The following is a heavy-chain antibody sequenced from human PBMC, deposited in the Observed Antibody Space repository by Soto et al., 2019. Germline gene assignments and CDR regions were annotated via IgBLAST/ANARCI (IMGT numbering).Heavy chain of an antibody. CDR2: IIPIFGTA. J-gene: IGHJ5*02. V-gene: IGHV1-69*13. D-gene: IGHD3-10*01. Sequence: SVKVSCKASGGTFSSYAISWVRQAPGQGLEWMGGIIPIFGTANYAQKFQGGVTITADESTSTAYMELSSLRSEDTAVYYCARDSTMVRGVIISGPWFDPWGQGTLVTVSS. CDR1: GGTFSSYA. CDR3: ARDSTMVRGVIISGPWFDP.